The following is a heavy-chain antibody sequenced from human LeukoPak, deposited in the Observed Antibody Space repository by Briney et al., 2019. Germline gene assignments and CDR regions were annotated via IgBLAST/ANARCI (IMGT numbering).Heavy chain of an antibody. CDR3: ARRYSSGWYGWFDP. Sequence: ASVKVSCKASGYTFSGYYMHWVRQAPGQGLEWMGWINPKSGGTNEAQKFQGRVTMTRDTSISTAYMELSRLRSDDTAVYYCARRYSSGWYGWFDPWGQGTLVTVSS. D-gene: IGHD6-19*01. V-gene: IGHV1-2*02. CDR2: INPKSGGT. CDR1: GYTFSGYY. J-gene: IGHJ5*02.